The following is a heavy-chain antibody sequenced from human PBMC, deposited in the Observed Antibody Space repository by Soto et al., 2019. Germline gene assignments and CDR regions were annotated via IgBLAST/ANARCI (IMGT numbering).Heavy chain of an antibody. V-gene: IGHV1-69*13. D-gene: IGHD1-26*01. J-gene: IGHJ4*02. CDR1: GGTFSSYA. CDR3: ARRSDSGSYRYYFDY. CDR2: IIPIFGTA. Sequence: SVKVSCKASGGTFSSYAISWVRQAPGQGLEWMGGIIPIFGTANYAQKFQGRVTITADESTSTAYMELSSLRSEDTAVYYCARRSDSGSYRYYFDYWGQGTLVTVS.